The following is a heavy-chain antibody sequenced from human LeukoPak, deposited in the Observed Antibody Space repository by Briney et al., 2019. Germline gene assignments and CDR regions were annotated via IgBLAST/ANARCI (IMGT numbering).Heavy chain of an antibody. CDR3: AKAYDFWSGHPQNAFDI. J-gene: IGHJ3*02. CDR1: GFTVSSNY. V-gene: IGHV3-53*01. Sequence: GGSLRLSCAASGFTVSSNYMSWVRQAPGKGLEWVSVIYSGGNTYYADSVKGRFTISRDNSKNTLYLQMNSLRAEDTAVYYCAKAYDFWSGHPQNAFDIWGQGTMVTVSS. D-gene: IGHD3-3*01. CDR2: IYSGGNT.